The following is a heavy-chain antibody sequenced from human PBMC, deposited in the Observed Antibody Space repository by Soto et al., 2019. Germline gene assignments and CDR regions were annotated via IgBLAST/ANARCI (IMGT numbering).Heavy chain of an antibody. V-gene: IGHV5-10-1*01. CDR2: IDPSDSYT. J-gene: IGHJ6*02. Sequence: RGESLKISCKGSGYSFTSYWISWVRQMPGKGLEWMGRIDPSDSYTNYSPSFQGHVTISADKSTSTAYLQWSSLKASDTAMYYCARHKASSSWYYYYYGMDVWGQGTTVTVSS. D-gene: IGHD6-13*01. CDR3: ARHKASSSWYYYYYGMDV. CDR1: GYSFTSYW.